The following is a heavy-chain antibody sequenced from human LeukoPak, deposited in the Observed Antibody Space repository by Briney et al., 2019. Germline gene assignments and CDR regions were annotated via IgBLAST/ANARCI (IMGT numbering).Heavy chain of an antibody. CDR2: IIPIFGTA. V-gene: IGHV1-69*05. CDR3: ARDLIGSGSYQGY. CDR1: GYTFTSYY. J-gene: IGHJ4*02. D-gene: IGHD3-10*01. Sequence: SVKVFCKASGYTFTSYYMHWVRQAPGQGLEWMGRIIPIFGTANYAQKFQGRVTITTDESTSTAYMELSSLRSEDTAVYYCARDLIGSGSYQGYWGQGTLVTVSS.